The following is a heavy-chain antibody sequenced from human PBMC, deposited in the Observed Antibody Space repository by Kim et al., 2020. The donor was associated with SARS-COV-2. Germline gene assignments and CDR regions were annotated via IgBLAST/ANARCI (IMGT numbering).Heavy chain of an antibody. J-gene: IGHJ4*02. CDR3: VEFFYCSRTNCYGFDY. V-gene: IGHV3-23*01. D-gene: IGHD2-2*01. Sequence: VKGRCTISRDNSKNTLYLQMSSRRAEDTAVYDCVEFFYCSRTNCYGFDYWGQGTLVTVSS.